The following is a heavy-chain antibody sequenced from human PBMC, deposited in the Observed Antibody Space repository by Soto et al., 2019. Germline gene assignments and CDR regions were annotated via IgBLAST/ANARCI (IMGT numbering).Heavy chain of an antibody. Sequence: ASVKVSCRASGYTVTSYGISWVRQAPGQGLEWMGGIIPIFGTANYAQKFQGRVTITADESTSTAYMELSSLRSEDTAVYYCARGPYYYGSGSYYWGQGTLVTVSS. J-gene: IGHJ4*02. CDR3: ARGPYYYGSGSYY. D-gene: IGHD3-10*01. CDR1: GYTVTSYG. V-gene: IGHV1-69*13. CDR2: IIPIFGTA.